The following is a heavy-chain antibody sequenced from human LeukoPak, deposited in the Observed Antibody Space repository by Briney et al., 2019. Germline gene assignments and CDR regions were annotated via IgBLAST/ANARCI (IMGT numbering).Heavy chain of an antibody. V-gene: IGHV3-21*01. CDR2: ISSSSSYI. D-gene: IGHD4-23*01. J-gene: IGHJ4*02. Sequence: GGSLRLSCAASGFTFSSYSMNWVRQAPGKGLEWVSSISSSSSYIYYADSVKGRFTISRDNAKNSLYLQMNSLRAEDTAVYYCATVGPTVVTLGVDFDYWGQGTLVTVSS. CDR1: GFTFSSYS. CDR3: ATVGPTVVTLGVDFDY.